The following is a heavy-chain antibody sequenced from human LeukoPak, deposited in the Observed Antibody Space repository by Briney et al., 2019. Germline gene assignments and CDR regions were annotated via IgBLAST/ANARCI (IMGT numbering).Heavy chain of an antibody. Sequence: GGSLRLSCAASGFTFSNYWMSWVRQAPGKGLEGVANIKPDGSEKYCVDSVKGRFSISRDNVRNVLYLQMNNLRAGDTALYYCARGDFWSGDYTDAFDVWGQGTMVTVSA. D-gene: IGHD3-3*01. V-gene: IGHV3-7*04. CDR2: IKPDGSEK. J-gene: IGHJ3*01. CDR3: ARGDFWSGDYTDAFDV. CDR1: GFTFSNYW.